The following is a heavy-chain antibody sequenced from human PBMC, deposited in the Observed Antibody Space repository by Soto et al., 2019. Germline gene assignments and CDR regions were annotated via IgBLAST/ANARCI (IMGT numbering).Heavy chain of an antibody. CDR2: MYNTGST. J-gene: IGHJ6*02. D-gene: IGHD2-21*02. V-gene: IGHV4-59*01. Sequence: SETLSLTCTVSGGTISSWYWSWIRQPPGKGPEWIGYMYNTGSTVYNPSFKSRVTISVDTSKNQFSLKLNSVTAADTAVYYCARDLWGYCGTDCYPLDVWGQGTTVTVS. CDR3: ARDLWGYCGTDCYPLDV. CDR1: GGTISSWY.